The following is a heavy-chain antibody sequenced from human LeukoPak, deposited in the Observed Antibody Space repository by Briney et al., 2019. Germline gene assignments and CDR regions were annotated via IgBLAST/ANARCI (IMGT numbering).Heavy chain of an antibody. Sequence: PSETLSLTCTVSGGSISSYYWSWIRQPPGKGLEWIGYIYYSGNTNYNPSLKSRVTISVDTSKNQFSLKLSSVTAADTAVYYCAREGGDDFWSGYYKSPYYYYMDVWGKGTTVTVSS. CDR3: AREGGDDFWSGYYKSPYYYYMDV. V-gene: IGHV4-59*01. CDR2: IYYSGNT. CDR1: GGSISSYY. J-gene: IGHJ6*03. D-gene: IGHD3-3*01.